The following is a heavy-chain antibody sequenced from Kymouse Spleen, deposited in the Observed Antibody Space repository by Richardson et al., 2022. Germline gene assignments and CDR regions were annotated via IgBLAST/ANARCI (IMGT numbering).Heavy chain of an antibody. CDR2: ISYDGSNK. CDR3: AKEGSALRYFDWLFPYYYYYGMDV. V-gene: IGHV3-30*18. J-gene: IGHJ6*02. D-gene: IGHD3-9*01. Sequence: QVQLVESGGGVVQPGRSLRLSCAASGFTFSSYGMHWVRQAPGKGLEWVAVISYDGSNKYYADSVKGRFTISRDNSKNTLYLQMNSLRAEDTAVYYCAKEGSALRYFDWLFPYYYYYGMDVWGQGTTVTVSS. CDR1: GFTFSSYG.